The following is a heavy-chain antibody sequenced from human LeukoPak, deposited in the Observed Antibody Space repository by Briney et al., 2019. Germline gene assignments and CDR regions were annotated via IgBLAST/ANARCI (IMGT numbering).Heavy chain of an antibody. CDR3: ARVSRRSCYYYFDY. D-gene: IGHD3-22*01. CDR2: IYYSGST. CDR1: GGSLSSYH. V-gene: IGHV4-59*01. Sequence: PETLSLTRTVSGGSLSSYHWSWVRQPPGEGLEWIGYIYYSGSTNYNPSLKSRVIISVDTSKNQFSLMLSSVTAADTAVYYCARVSRRSCYYYFDYWAREPWSPSP. J-gene: IGHJ4*02.